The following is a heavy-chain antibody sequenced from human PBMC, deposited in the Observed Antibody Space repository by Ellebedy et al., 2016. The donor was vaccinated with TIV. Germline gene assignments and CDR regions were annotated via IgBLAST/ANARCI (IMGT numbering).Heavy chain of an antibody. V-gene: IGHV3-30-3*01. J-gene: IGHJ5*02. D-gene: IGHD2-2*01. CDR2: ISYDGSNK. CDR3: ARGKTVRYCSSTSCPGRFDP. Sequence: GESLKISXAASGFTFSSYAMHWVRQAPGKGLEWVAVISYDGSNKYYADSVKGRFTISRDNSKNTLYLQMNSLRAEDTAVYYCARGKTVRYCSSTSCPGRFDPWGQGTLVTVSS. CDR1: GFTFSSYA.